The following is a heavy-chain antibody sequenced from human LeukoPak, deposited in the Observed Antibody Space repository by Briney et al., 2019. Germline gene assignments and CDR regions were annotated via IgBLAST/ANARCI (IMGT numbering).Heavy chain of an antibody. Sequence: PGGSLRLSCAASGFTFSSYAMSWVRQAPGKGLEWVANIKQDGSEKYYVDSVKGRFTISRDNAKNSLYLQMNSLRAEDTAVYYCARDVQSWAWGQGTLVTVSS. CDR2: IKQDGSEK. D-gene: IGHD4-11*01. CDR1: GFTFSSYA. CDR3: ARDVQSWA. J-gene: IGHJ4*02. V-gene: IGHV3-7*05.